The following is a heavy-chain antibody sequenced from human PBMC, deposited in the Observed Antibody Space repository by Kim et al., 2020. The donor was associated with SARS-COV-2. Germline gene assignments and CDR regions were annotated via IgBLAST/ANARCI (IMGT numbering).Heavy chain of an antibody. CDR3: AKGGLITMIVVVITRRSTYFDY. Sequence: GSLRLSCAASGFTFSSYAMSWVRQAPGKGLEWVSAISGSGGSTYYADSVKGRFTISRDNSKNTLYLQMNSLRAEDTAVYYCAKGGLITMIVVVITRRSTYFDYWGQGTLVTVSS. J-gene: IGHJ4*02. V-gene: IGHV3-23*01. D-gene: IGHD3-22*01. CDR2: ISGSGGST. CDR1: GFTFSSYA.